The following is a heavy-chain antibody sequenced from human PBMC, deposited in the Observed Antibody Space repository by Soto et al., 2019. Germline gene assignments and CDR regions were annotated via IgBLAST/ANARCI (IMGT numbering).Heavy chain of an antibody. Sequence: QVQLVESGGGMVKPGGSLRLSCAASGFTFSDYYMTWIRQAPGKGLEWVSFISTVSSATNYADSVKGRFTISRDNAKNLVYRQMEGLRAENRAVYSCARYGGSYLSPSFYGMAVWGQGATVPVSS. CDR1: GFTFSDYY. J-gene: IGHJ6*02. CDR2: ISTVSSAT. V-gene: IGHV3-11*06. CDR3: ARYGGSYLSPSFYGMAV. D-gene: IGHD1-26*01.